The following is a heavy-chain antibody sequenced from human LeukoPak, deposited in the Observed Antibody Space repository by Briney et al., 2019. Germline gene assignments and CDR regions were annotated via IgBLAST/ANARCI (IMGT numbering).Heavy chain of an antibody. CDR2: ISSSGDTI. CDR1: GFTFSNYN. D-gene: IGHD6-6*01. Sequence: TGGSLRLSCTASGFTFSNYNMNWVRQAPEKGLEWISYISSSGDTIYYADSMKGRFTISRDNSKNTLYLQMNSLRAEDTAVYYCAKDGVSGIAARFDYWGQGTLVTVSS. CDR3: AKDGVSGIAARFDY. V-gene: IGHV3-48*01. J-gene: IGHJ4*02.